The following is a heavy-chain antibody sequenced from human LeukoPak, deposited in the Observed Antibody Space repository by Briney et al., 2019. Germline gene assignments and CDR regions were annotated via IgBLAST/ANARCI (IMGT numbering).Heavy chain of an antibody. CDR1: AFTFSGSA. V-gene: IGHV3-73*01. D-gene: IGHD3-10*01. CDR3: TRLTGADVFDI. CDR2: IRSKANNYAT. J-gene: IGHJ3*02. Sequence: GGSLRLSCAASAFTFSGSAIHWVRQASGKGLEWVVRIRSKANNYATAYAAWVEGRFTISRDDSKSTAYRQMNSLKTEDTAVYYCTRLTGADVFDIWGQGTMVTVSS.